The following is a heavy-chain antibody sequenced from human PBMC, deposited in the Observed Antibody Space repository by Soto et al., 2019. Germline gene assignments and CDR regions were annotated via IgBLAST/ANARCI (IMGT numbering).Heavy chain of an antibody. CDR2: INAGNGNT. Sequence: ASVKVSCKASGYTFASYAMHWVRQAPGQRLEWMGWINAGNGNTKYSQKFQGRVTITRDTSASTAYMELSSLRSEDTAVYYCADSSGGYGMDVWGQGTTVTVSS. CDR1: GYTFASYA. V-gene: IGHV1-3*01. J-gene: IGHJ6*02. CDR3: ADSSGGYGMDV. D-gene: IGHD3-22*01.